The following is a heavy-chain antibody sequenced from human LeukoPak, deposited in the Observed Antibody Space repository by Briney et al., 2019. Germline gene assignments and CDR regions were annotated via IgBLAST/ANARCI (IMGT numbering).Heavy chain of an antibody. CDR2: ISYDGSNK. D-gene: IGHD3-9*01. CDR3: AKDPRYYDILTGYWDIDY. Sequence: GGSLRLSCAASGFTFSSYAMHWVRQAPGKGLEWVAVISYDGSNKYYADSVKGRFTISRDNSKNTLYLQMNSLRAEDTAVYYCAKDPRYYDILTGYWDIDYWGQGTLVTVSS. J-gene: IGHJ4*02. V-gene: IGHV3-30-3*01. CDR1: GFTFSSYA.